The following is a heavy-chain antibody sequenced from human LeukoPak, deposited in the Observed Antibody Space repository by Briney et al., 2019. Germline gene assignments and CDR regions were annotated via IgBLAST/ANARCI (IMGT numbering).Heavy chain of an antibody. Sequence: PSETLSLTCTVSGGSISGYYWSWLRQPPGKGLEWIGDIYFGGTTNYKTSLKSRVTISLHTSTNQFSLNLTSVTAADTAEYFCARRTAKWNHRSPEFDPWGQGTLVIVSS. V-gene: IGHV4-59*08. D-gene: IGHD1-14*01. CDR2: IYFGGTT. J-gene: IGHJ5*01. CDR1: GGSISGYY. CDR3: ARRTAKWNHRSPEFDP.